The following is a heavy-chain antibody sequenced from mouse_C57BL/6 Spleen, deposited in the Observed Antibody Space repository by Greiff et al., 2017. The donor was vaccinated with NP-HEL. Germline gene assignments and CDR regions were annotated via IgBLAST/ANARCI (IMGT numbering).Heavy chain of an antibody. CDR3: ARSDGYLYAMDY. D-gene: IGHD2-3*01. Sequence: QVQLQQPGAELVKPGASVKLSCKASGYTFTSYWMHWVKQRPGQGLEWIGMIHPNSGSTNYNEKFKSKATLTVDKSSSTAYMQLSSLTSEDSAVYYCARSDGYLYAMDYWGQGTSVTVSS. CDR2: IHPNSGST. CDR1: GYTFTSYW. V-gene: IGHV1-64*01. J-gene: IGHJ4*01.